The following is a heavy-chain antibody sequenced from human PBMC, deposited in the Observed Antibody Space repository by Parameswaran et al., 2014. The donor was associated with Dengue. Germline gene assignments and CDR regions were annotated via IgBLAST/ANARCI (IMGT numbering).Heavy chain of an antibody. V-gene: IGHV3-9*01. CDR2: ISWNSGSI. CDR1: GFTVSSNY. J-gene: IGHJ4*02. D-gene: IGHD6-13*01. CDR3: AKDLNPGIAAAGHFDY. Sequence: SLKISCAASGFTVSSNYMSWVRQAPGKGLEWVSGISWNSGSIGYADSVKGRFTISRDNAKNSLYLQMNSLRAEDTALYYCAKDLNPGIAAAGHFDYWGQGTLVTVSS.